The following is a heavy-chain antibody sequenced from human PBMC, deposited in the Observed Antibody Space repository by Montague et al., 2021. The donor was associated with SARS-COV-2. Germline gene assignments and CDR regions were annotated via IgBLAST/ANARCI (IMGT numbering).Heavy chain of an antibody. CDR2: IYYSGST. J-gene: IGHJ6*02. CDR3: ARARYFELASIYYYALDV. CDR1: GGSINNYY. V-gene: IGHV4-59*08. Sequence: SETLSLTCTVSGGSINNYYWSWIRQSPGRGLEWIGYIYYSGSTEYNPSLKSRVTMSIDTSKNQFSLRLNSVTAADTAVYFCARARYFELASIYYYALDVWGQGTTVTVSS. D-gene: IGHD3-9*01.